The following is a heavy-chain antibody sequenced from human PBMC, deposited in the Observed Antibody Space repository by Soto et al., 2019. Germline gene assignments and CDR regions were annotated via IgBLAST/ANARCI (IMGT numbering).Heavy chain of an antibody. CDR1: GGTFSRYS. J-gene: IGHJ4*02. CDR3: AREAGYCSSTSCRDLDY. V-gene: IGHV1-69*13. CDR2: IIPIFGIP. D-gene: IGHD2-2*01. Sequence: ASVKVSCKASGGTFSRYSITWVRQAPGHGLEWIGRIIPIFGIPSYAQKFQGRVTITADESTSTAYMELSSLRSDDTAVYYCAREAGYCSSTSCRDLDYWGQGNLVTVSS.